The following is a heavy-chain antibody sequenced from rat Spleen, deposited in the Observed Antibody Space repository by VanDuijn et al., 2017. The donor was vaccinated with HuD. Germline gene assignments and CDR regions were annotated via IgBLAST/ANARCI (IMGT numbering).Heavy chain of an antibody. J-gene: IGHJ2*01. CDR2: ISPSGGGT. D-gene: IGHD1-9*01. CDR1: GFTFNNYD. V-gene: IGHV5S23*01. CDR3: ARQYYGYTDYFDY. Sequence: EVQLVESDGGLVQPGRSLKLSCAASGFTFNNYDMAWVRQAPTKGLEWVASISPSGGGTYYRDSVKGRFTISRDNAKSTLYLQRDSLRSEDTATYYCARQYYGYTDYFDYWGQGVMVTVSS.